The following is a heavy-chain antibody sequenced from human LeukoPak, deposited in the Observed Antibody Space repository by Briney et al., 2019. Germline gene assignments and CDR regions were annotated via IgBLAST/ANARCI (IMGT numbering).Heavy chain of an antibody. Sequence: SVKVSCRASGGTFSSYAISWVRQAPGQGLEWMGRIIPIFGIANYAQKFQGRVTITADKSTSTAYMELSSLRSEDTAAYYCARDQKPDIVVVPAARPHWFDPWGQGTLVTVSS. CDR2: IIPIFGIA. J-gene: IGHJ5*02. D-gene: IGHD2-2*01. CDR1: GGTFSSYA. CDR3: ARDQKPDIVVVPAARPHWFDP. V-gene: IGHV1-69*04.